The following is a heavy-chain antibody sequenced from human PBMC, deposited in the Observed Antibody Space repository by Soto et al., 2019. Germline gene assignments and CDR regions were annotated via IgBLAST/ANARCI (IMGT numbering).Heavy chain of an antibody. J-gene: IGHJ4*02. Sequence: QVQVQQWGAGLVKPSETLSLTCAVDGGSFNGFYWSWIRQPPGKGLEWIGEINHIGITHYNPSVKSRVSISVDTSENKLSLKLGSVTAADTAVYYCTRGYAENWHTPHYGGQGTLVTVSS. CDR1: GGSFNGFY. D-gene: IGHD5-12*01. CDR3: TRGYAENWHTPHY. CDR2: INHIGIT. V-gene: IGHV4-34*06.